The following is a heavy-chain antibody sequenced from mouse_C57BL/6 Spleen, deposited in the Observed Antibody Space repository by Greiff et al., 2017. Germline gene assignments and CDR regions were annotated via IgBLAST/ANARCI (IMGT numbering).Heavy chain of an antibody. CDR1: GYTFTDYN. V-gene: IGHV1-18*01. CDR2: INPNNGGT. CDR3: ARSWSYYYCMAY. Sequence: EVQLQQSGPELVKPGASVKIPCKASGYTFTDYNMDWVKQSHGKSLEWIGDINPNNGGTIYNQKFKGKATLTVDKSSSTAYMGLRSLTSEDTAVYYCARSWSYYYCMAYWGQGTSVTVSS. J-gene: IGHJ4*01.